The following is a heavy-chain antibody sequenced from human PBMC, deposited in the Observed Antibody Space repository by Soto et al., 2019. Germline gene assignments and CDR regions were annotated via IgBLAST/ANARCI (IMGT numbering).Heavy chain of an antibody. CDR2: IRRSGEST. V-gene: IGHV3-23*01. CDR3: AKEFTSSSLWGFFDY. J-gene: IGHJ4*02. D-gene: IGHD6-6*01. CDR1: GFTFSNYA. Sequence: GGSLRLSCAASGFTFSNYAMTWVRQAPGKGLEWVSSIRRSGESTYYADSVKGRSTISRDNSRNTLYLQMDNLRAEDTAVYYCAKEFTSSSLWGFFDYWGQGTLVTVSS.